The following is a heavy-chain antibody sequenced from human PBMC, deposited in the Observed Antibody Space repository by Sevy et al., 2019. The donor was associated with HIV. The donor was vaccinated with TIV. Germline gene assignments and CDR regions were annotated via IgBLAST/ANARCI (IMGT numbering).Heavy chain of an antibody. J-gene: IGHJ4*02. CDR1: GYTFTSYD. CDR2: MNPNSGNT. CDR3: ARGLNDYDSSGDDRGYDY. D-gene: IGHD3-22*01. Sequence: ASVKVSCKASGYTFTSYDINWVRQATGQGLECMGWMNPNSGNTGYAQKFQGRVTMTRNTSISTAYMELSSLRSEDTAVYYCARGLNDYDSSGDDRGYDYWGQGTLVTVSS. V-gene: IGHV1-8*01.